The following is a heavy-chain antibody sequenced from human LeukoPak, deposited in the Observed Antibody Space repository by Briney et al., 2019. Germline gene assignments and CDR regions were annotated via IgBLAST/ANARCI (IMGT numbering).Heavy chain of an antibody. Sequence: PGGSLRLSCVVSGFTFNNYAMHWVRQAPGKGLQWVAVISYDGSNKYYADSVKGRFTISRDNSKNTLYLQVNSLRAEDTAVYYCAKDLGWIQFGYWGQGALVTVSS. J-gene: IGHJ4*02. D-gene: IGHD5-18*01. CDR2: ISYDGSNK. CDR1: GFTFNNYA. CDR3: AKDLGWIQFGY. V-gene: IGHV3-30*04.